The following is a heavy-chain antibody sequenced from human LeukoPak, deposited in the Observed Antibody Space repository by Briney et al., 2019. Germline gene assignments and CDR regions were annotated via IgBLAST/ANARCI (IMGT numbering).Heavy chain of an antibody. Sequence: GGSLRLSCAASGFTFSSYSMNWVRQAPGKGLEWVSYISSSSSIISHTDSVRGRFTISRDNFKNTLSLQVNSLRAEDTAMYYCAKDDDWGRYKHWGQGTLVTVSS. J-gene: IGHJ1*01. CDR1: GFTFSSYS. D-gene: IGHD3-9*01. CDR2: ISSSSSII. CDR3: AKDDDWGRYKH. V-gene: IGHV3-48*01.